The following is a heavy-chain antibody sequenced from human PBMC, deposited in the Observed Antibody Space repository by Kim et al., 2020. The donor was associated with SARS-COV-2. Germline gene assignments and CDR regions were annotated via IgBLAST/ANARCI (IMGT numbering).Heavy chain of an antibody. CDR2: ISSSSSTI. D-gene: IGHD4-4*01. V-gene: IGHV3-48*02. J-gene: IGHJ4*02. Sequence: GGSLRLSCAASGFNFSNYNMNWVRQDPGKGLEWVSDISSSSSTIYYADSVKGRFTISRDNAKNSLYLQMNSLRDEDTAVYYCARSKDSNYPYYFDYWGQGTLVTVSS. CDR3: ARSKDSNYPYYFDY. CDR1: GFNFSNYN.